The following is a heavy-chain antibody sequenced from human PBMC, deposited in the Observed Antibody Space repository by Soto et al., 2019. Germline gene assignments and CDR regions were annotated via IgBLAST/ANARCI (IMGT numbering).Heavy chain of an antibody. Sequence: QITLKESGPTLVKPTQTLTLTCTFSGFSLSTSGVGVGWIRQPPGKALEWLALIYWNDDKRYSPSLKSRLTITKDTSKNQVVLTMTNMDPVDTATYYCAHGMMTTVTSSWFDPWGQGPLVTVSS. CDR2: IYWNDDK. V-gene: IGHV2-5*01. D-gene: IGHD4-17*01. CDR3: AHGMMTTVTSSWFDP. CDR1: GFSLSTSGVG. J-gene: IGHJ5*02.